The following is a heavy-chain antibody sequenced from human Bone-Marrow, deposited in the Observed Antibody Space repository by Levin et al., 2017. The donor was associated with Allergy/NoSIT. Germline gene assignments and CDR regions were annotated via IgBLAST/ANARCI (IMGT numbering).Heavy chain of an antibody. J-gene: IGHJ4*02. Sequence: GGSLRLSCIASGFDFEEYNMHWVRQVPGKGLEWVSLISWDSSDKYYADSVKGRFTISRDNNRHSLYLQMNSLRNEDTALYYCVKDGDTVMVTLYYFDYWDQGTLVSVSS. CDR1: GFDFEEYN. V-gene: IGHV3-43*01. D-gene: IGHD5-18*01. CDR3: VKDGDTVMVTLYYFDY. CDR2: ISWDSSDK.